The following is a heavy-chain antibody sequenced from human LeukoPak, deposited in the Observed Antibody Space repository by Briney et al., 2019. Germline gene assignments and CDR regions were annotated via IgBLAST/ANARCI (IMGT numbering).Heavy chain of an antibody. CDR3: ARASGGYYFDY. Sequence: GGSLRLSCAASGFTFSSYGMHWVRQAPGKGLEWVALIWYDGTNKYYADSVKGRFTISRDNAKNSLYLQMNSLRAEDAAVYYCARASGGYYFDYWGQGTLVTVSS. D-gene: IGHD3-22*01. CDR2: IWYDGTNK. CDR1: GFTFSSYG. V-gene: IGHV3-33*01. J-gene: IGHJ4*02.